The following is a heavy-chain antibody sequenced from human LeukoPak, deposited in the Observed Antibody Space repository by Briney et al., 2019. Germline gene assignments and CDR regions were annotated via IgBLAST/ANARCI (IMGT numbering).Heavy chain of an antibody. CDR1: GFSFSDYD. J-gene: IGHJ1*01. CDR3: GRAFPPLRTSSAGDL. V-gene: IGHV3-21*01. CDR2: ISGRSSHV. Sequence: GGSPILSCSASGFSFSDYDMNWVRQAPGKGLEWVSAISGRSSHVYYGESVKGRFTISRDNAKNSLYLQLDSLGVEDTAVYYCGRAFPPLRTSSAGDLWGQGTLVTVSS. D-gene: IGHD3-16*01.